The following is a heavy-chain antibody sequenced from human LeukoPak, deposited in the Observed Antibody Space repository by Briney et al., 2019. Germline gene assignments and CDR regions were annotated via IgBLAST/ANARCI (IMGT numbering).Heavy chain of an antibody. J-gene: IGHJ4*02. Sequence: GGSLRLSCAASGFTFGNFAMSWVRQAPGKGLEWVSGVTSGGTTYYADSVKGRFTIPRDNSKSTLYLQLNSLRAEDTAVYYCAKDERGYYKPTDYWGQGTLVTVSS. V-gene: IGHV3-23*01. CDR2: VTSGGTT. D-gene: IGHD3-3*01. CDR3: AKDERGYYKPTDY. CDR1: GFTFGNFA.